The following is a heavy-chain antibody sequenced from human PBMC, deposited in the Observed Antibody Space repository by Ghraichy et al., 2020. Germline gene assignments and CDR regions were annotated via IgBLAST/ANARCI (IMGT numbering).Heavy chain of an antibody. V-gene: IGHV3-23*01. CDR3: AKGARGYSYVDY. Sequence: GESLNISCAASGFTFRIYAMQWVRQAPGKGLEWVSTISGSGESTYYADSVKGRFTISRDNSKNALYLQMNSLRADDTAVYYCAKGARGYSYVDYWGQGTLVTVSS. CDR2: ISGSGEST. D-gene: IGHD5-18*01. CDR1: GFTFRIYA. J-gene: IGHJ4*02.